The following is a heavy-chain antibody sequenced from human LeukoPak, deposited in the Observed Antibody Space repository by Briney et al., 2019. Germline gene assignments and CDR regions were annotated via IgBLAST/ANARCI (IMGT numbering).Heavy chain of an antibody. CDR1: GYTLTSYD. D-gene: IGHD2-2*01. CDR3: ARGLRHCSSTSCEYYFDY. J-gene: IGHJ4*02. Sequence: GASVNVSCKASGYTLTSYDINWVRQATGQGLEWMGWMNPNSGNTGYAQKFQGRVTMTRNTSISTAYMELSSLRSEDTAVYYCARGLRHCSSTSCEYYFDYWGQGTLVTVSS. V-gene: IGHV1-8*01. CDR2: MNPNSGNT.